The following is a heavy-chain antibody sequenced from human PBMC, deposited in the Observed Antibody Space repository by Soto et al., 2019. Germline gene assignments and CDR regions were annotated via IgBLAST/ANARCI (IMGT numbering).Heavy chain of an antibody. J-gene: IGHJ6*02. CDR1: GGSISSSSYY. Sequence: QLQLQESGPGLVKPSETLSLTCTVSGGSISSSSYYWGWIRQPPGKGLEWIGSIYYSGSTYYNPSLKSRVTISVDTSKSQFSLKLSSVTAADTAVYYCARHGPTVTTYYYYGMDVWGQGTTVTVSS. CDR2: IYYSGST. D-gene: IGHD4-17*01. V-gene: IGHV4-39*01. CDR3: ARHGPTVTTYYYYGMDV.